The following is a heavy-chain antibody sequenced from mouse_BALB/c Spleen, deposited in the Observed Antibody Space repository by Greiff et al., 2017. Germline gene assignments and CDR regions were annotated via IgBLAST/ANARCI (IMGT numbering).Heavy chain of an antibody. CDR3: ARSLYYGNYPFDY. J-gene: IGHJ2*01. D-gene: IGHD2-1*01. CDR2: IYPGSGST. CDR1: GYTFTDYV. Sequence: QVQLKQSGPELVKPGASVKMSCKASGYTFTDYVISWVKQRTGQGLEWIGEIYPGSGSTYYNEKFKGKATLTADKSSNTAYMQLSSLTSEDSAVYFCARSLYYGNYPFDYWGQGTTLTVSS. V-gene: IGHV1-77*01.